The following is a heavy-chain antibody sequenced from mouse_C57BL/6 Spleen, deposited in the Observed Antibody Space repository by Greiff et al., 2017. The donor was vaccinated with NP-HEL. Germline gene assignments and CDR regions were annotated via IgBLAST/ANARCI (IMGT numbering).Heavy chain of an antibody. CDR1: GYTFTSYW. V-gene: IGHV1-53*01. CDR2: INPSNGGT. D-gene: IGHD1-1*01. Sequence: VKLQQPGTELVKPGASVKLSCKASGYTFTSYWMHWVKQRPGQGLEWIGNINPSNGGTNYNEKFKSKATLTVDKSSSTAYMQLSSLTSEDSAVYYCASYYGSRSWYFDVWGTGTTVTVSS. CDR3: ASYYGSRSWYFDV. J-gene: IGHJ1*03.